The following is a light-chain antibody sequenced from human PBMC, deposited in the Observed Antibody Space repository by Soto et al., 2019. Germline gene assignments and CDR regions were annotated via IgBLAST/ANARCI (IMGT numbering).Light chain of an antibody. Sequence: QSALTQPASVAGTAGQATTVSCTGTNSDVGDYNYVSWYQQHPGRALKLIISEVSNRPSGVSNLFFGSTSGNAASLTISGHQAEDEADYYCSSYTSRSSHCVFGTGTKVTV. CDR2: EVS. CDR3: SSYTSRSSHCV. J-gene: IGLJ1*01. CDR1: NSDVGDYNY. V-gene: IGLV2-14*01.